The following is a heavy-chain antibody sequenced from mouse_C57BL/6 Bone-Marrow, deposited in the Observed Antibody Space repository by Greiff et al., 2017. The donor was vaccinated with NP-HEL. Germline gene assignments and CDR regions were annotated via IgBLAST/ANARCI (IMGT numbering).Heavy chain of an antibody. CDR3: ARGGYYYGSSYCYWYFDV. CDR2: IYPGDGDT. J-gene: IGHJ1*03. Sequence: VKLQQSGAELVKPGASVKISCKASGYAFSSYWMNWVKQRPGKGLEWIGQIYPGDGDTNYNGKFKGKATLTADKSSSTAYMQLSSLTSEDSAVYFCARGGYYYGSSYCYWYFDVWGTGTTVTVSS. D-gene: IGHD1-1*01. V-gene: IGHV1-80*01. CDR1: GYAFSSYW.